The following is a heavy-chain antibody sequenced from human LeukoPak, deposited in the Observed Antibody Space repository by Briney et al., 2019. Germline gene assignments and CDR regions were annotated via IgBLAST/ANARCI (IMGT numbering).Heavy chain of an antibody. CDR1: GFTFSNFA. J-gene: IGHJ4*02. V-gene: IGHV3-23*01. CDR2: ISGGDDST. Sequence: GGSLRLSCAASGFTFSNFAMTWVRQAPGKGLEWVSAISGGDDSTYYAGFVKGRFTLSRDNSKNTLYLQMNSLRAEDTAVYYCAKGLSASCYAGLDYWGQGTLVTVSS. D-gene: IGHD2-2*01. CDR3: AKGLSASCYAGLDY.